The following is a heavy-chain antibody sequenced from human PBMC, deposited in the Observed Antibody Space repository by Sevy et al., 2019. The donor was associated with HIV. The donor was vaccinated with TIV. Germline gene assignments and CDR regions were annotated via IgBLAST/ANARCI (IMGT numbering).Heavy chain of an antibody. CDR2: IWYDGTNQ. V-gene: IGHV3-30*02. D-gene: IGHD3-9*01. CDR1: GFTFRSYG. J-gene: IGHJ3*02. CDR3: AKDRSRRYYDILTGYFKGDALDI. Sequence: GGSLRLSCAASGFTFRSYGMHWVRQAPGKGLEWVAFIWYDGTNQYYVDSVKGRFTISRENSKDTLYLQMNSLRAEDTAVYYCAKDRSRRYYDILTGYFKGDALDIWGQGTMVTVSS.